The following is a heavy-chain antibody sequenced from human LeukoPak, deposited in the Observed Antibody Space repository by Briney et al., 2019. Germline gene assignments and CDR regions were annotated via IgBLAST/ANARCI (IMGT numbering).Heavy chain of an antibody. CDR1: GGSFSGYY. Sequence: SETPSLTCAVYGGSFSGYYWSWIRQPPGKGLEWIGEINHSGSTNYNPSLKSRVTISVDTSKNQFSLKLSSVTAADTAVYYCARDRRPFWSGYSFGYWGQGTLVTVSS. CDR3: ARDRRPFWSGYSFGY. J-gene: IGHJ4*02. V-gene: IGHV4-34*01. CDR2: INHSGST. D-gene: IGHD3-3*01.